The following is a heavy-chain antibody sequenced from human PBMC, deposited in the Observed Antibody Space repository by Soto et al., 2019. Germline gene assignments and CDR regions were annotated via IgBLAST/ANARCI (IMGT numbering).Heavy chain of an antibody. J-gene: IGHJ4*02. Sequence: QVQLVQSGAEVKKPGASVKVSCKASGYTFTSYAMHWVRQAPGXRLXXXXWINAGNGNTKYSQKFQGRVTITRDTXXXXXXXXXXXXXXXXXXXXXXXXXXXXXXXXXXXXXXYWGQGTLVTVSS. CDR1: GYTFTSYA. CDR2: INAGNGNT. V-gene: IGHV1-3*01. CDR3: XXXXXXXXXXXXXXXXY.